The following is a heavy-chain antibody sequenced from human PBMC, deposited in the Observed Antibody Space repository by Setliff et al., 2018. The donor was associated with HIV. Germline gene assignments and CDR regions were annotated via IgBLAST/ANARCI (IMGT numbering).Heavy chain of an antibody. CDR1: GGTFSDYS. V-gene: IGHV4-34*01. CDR3: ARGRCTGGTCSGRYSYLRIDV. D-gene: IGHD2-8*02. J-gene: IGHJ6*03. CDR2: IHHSGRT. Sequence: ETLSLTCAVYGGTFSDYSWTWIRRPPGKGLEWIGEIHHSGRTEYNPSLTSRISMSVDSSKNQFSLRMSSVAAADTAVYYCARGRCTGGTCSGRYSYLRIDVWGKGTTVTVSS.